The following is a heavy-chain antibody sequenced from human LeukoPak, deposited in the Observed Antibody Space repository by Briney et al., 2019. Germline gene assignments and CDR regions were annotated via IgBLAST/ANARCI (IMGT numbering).Heavy chain of an antibody. CDR1: GVSVSSNSAA. CDR2: TYYRSTWYN. D-gene: IGHD3-22*01. V-gene: IGHV6-1*01. J-gene: IGHJ4*02. Sequence: SQTLSLTCALSGVSVSSNSAAWNWVRQSPSRCLEWLGSTYYRSTWYNDYAVSLKSQITINPDTSKNHFSLQLNSVTPEDTAVYYCAREGPRIGYSDSTGYYYWGQGTLVTVSS. CDR3: AREGPRIGYSDSTGYYY.